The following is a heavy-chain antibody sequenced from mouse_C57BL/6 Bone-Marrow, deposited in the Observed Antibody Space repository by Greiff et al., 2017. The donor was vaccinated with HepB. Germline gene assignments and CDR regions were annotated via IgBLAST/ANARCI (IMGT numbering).Heavy chain of an antibody. J-gene: IGHJ3*01. CDR2: FHPYNDDT. CDR3: ARPYDYDSAWFAY. V-gene: IGHV1-47*01. Sequence: PLQQSGAELVKPGASVKMSCKASGYTFTTYPIEWMKQNHGKSLEWIGNFHPYNDDTKYNEKFKGKATLTVEKSSSTVYLELSRLTSDDSAVYYCARPYDYDSAWFAYWGQGTLVTVSA. D-gene: IGHD2-4*01. CDR1: GYTFTTYP.